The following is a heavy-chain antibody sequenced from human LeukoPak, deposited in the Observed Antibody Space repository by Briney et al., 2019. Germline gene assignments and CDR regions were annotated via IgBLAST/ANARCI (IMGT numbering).Heavy chain of an antibody. CDR3: ARDRYNRIGEFDP. J-gene: IGHJ5*02. D-gene: IGHD1-14*01. Sequence: SETLSLTCTVSGGSISSYYWSWIRQPPGKGLEWIGYIYYTGSTNYNPSLKSRVTISVDTSKNQFSLKLGSVTAADTAVYYCARDRYNRIGEFDPWGQGTLVTVSS. CDR1: GGSISSYY. CDR2: IYYTGST. V-gene: IGHV4-59*01.